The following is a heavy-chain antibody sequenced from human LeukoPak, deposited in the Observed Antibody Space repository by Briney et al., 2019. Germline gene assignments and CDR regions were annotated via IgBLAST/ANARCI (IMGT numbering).Heavy chain of an antibody. CDR2: MYHSGSTYYHSGST. J-gene: IGHJ6*03. CDR1: AYSISSDYY. CDR3: ARHRWDMLRGVDYYYYMDV. D-gene: IGHD3-10*01. Sequence: SETLSLTCTVSAYSISSDYYWGWIRQPPGKGLEWIGSMYHSGSTYYHSGSTYYNPSLKSRVTISVDTSKNQFSLKLSSVTAADTAVFYCARHRWDMLRGVDYYYYMDVWGKGTTVTISS. V-gene: IGHV4-39*01.